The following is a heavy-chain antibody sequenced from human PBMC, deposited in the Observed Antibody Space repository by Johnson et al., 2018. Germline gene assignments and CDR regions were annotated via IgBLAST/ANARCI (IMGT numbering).Heavy chain of an antibody. Sequence: QVQLQQWGAGLLKPSETLSLTCAVYGGSFSGYYWSWIRQPPGKGLEWIGEINHSGNTNYSPSLQSRVTISVDTSKNQFSLKQSSVTAAVTAVYYCARGRIVLIPAATIGHFRHWGQGTLVTVSS. CDR3: ARGRIVLIPAATIGHFRH. CDR1: GGSFSGYY. V-gene: IGHV4-34*01. J-gene: IGHJ1*01. CDR2: INHSGNT. D-gene: IGHD2-2*01.